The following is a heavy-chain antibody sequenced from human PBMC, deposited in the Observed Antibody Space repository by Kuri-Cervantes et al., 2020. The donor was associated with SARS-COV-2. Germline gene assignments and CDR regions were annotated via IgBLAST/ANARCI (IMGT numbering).Heavy chain of an antibody. CDR3: ARATGPSITMVRGNWFDP. D-gene: IGHD3-10*01. J-gene: IGHJ5*02. V-gene: IGHV1-69*10. Sequence: SVQVSCKASGGTFSSYAISWVRQAPGQGREWMGGIIPIFGIANYAQKLQGRVTMTTDTSTSTAYMELRSLRSDDTAVYYCARATGPSITMVRGNWFDPWGQGTLVTVSS. CDR1: GGTFSSYA. CDR2: IIPIFGIA.